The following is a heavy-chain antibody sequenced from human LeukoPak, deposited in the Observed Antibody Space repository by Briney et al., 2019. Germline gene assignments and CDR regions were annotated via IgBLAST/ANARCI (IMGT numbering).Heavy chain of an antibody. Sequence: GGSLRLSCSASGFTFSTYWMSWVRQAPGKGLEWVANIKQDGSEKYYVDSVKGRFTISRDNAKNSLYLQMNSLRVEDTAVYFCARSSKRDCSGGSCYYYYGMDVWGQGTTVTVSS. CDR1: GFTFSTYW. J-gene: IGHJ6*02. D-gene: IGHD2-15*01. CDR3: ARSSKRDCSGGSCYYYYGMDV. V-gene: IGHV3-7*03. CDR2: IKQDGSEK.